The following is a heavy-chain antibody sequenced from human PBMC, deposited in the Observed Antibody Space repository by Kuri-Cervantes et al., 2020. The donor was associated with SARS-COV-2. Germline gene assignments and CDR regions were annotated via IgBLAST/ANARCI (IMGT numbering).Heavy chain of an antibody. Sequence: GVLKISCAASGFTFSSYAMSWVRQAPGKGLEWVSAISGSGGSTYYADSVKGRFTISRDNSKNTLYLQMNSLRAEDTAVCYCAKPDAFDIWGQGTMVTVSS. CDR1: GFTFSSYA. V-gene: IGHV3-23*01. J-gene: IGHJ3*02. CDR2: ISGSGGST. CDR3: AKPDAFDI.